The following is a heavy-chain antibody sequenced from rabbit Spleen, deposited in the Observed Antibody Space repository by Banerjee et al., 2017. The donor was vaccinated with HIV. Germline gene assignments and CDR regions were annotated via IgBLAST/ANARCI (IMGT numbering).Heavy chain of an antibody. J-gene: IGHJ6*01. V-gene: IGHV1S45*01. CDR2: IDVGSSGAT. Sequence: QEQLEESGGGLVKPGASLTLTCKASGLDFSARYWICWVRQAPGKGLEWIACIDVGSSGATGYASWAKGRFPISKTSSTTVTLQMTGLTVADTATYFCARDTGTSFSSYGMDLWGPGTLVTVS. CDR1: GLDFSARYW. CDR3: ARDTGTSFSSYGMDL. D-gene: IGHD7-1*01.